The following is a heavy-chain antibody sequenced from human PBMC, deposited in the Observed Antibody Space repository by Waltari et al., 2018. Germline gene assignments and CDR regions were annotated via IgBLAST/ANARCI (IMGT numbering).Heavy chain of an antibody. CDR1: GYSISSGYY. V-gene: IGHV4-38-2*01. J-gene: IGHJ4*02. CDR3: ARARRFRESVYFDY. Sequence: QVQLQESGPGLVKPSETLSLTCAVSGYSISSGYYWGWIRQPPGKGLEWIGSIYHSGSTYYNPSLKSRVTISVDTSKNQFSLKLSSVTAADTAVYYCARARRFRESVYFDYWGQGTLVTVSS. CDR2: IYHSGST. D-gene: IGHD3-10*01.